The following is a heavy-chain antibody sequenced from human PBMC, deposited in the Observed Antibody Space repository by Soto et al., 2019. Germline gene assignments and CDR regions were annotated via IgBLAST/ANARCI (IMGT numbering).Heavy chain of an antibody. V-gene: IGHV3-11*06. J-gene: IGHJ4*02. Sequence: PGGSLRLSCAASGFTFSDHHMSWIRQAPGKGLEWVSYISSSGSYTNYAESVKGRFTISRDNAKNSLYLQMNSLRAEDTAVYYCARGHSSAQDYWGQGTLVTVSS. D-gene: IGHD6-19*01. CDR3: ARGHSSAQDY. CDR2: ISSSGSYT. CDR1: GFTFSDHH.